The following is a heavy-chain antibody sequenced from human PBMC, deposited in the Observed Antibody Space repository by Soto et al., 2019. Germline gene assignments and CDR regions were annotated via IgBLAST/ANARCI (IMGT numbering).Heavy chain of an antibody. V-gene: IGHV4-59*01. CDR3: ARVWGGAFDI. Sequence: QVQLQESGPGLVKPSETLSLTCTVSGGSISSYYWSWIRQPPGKGLEWIGYIYYSGSTNYNPSLKSRVTISVDTSKTQFPLKLSSVTAADTAVYYCARVWGGAFDIWGQGTMVTVSS. J-gene: IGHJ3*02. CDR2: IYYSGST. D-gene: IGHD3-10*01. CDR1: GGSISSYY.